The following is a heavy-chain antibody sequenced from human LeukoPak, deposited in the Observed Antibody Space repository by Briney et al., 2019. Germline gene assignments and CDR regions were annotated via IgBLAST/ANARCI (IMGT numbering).Heavy chain of an antibody. CDR1: GFTFSNAW. D-gene: IGHD6-19*01. V-gene: IGHV3-15*01. CDR2: IKSKTDGGTT. J-gene: IGHJ4*02. Sequence: GGSLRLSCAASGFTFSNAWMSWVRQAPGKGLEWVGRIKSKTDGGTTDYAAPVKGRFTISRDNSKNTLYLQMNSPRPEDTAVYYCTKDRQWLAKHFDYWGQGTLVTVSS. CDR3: TKDRQWLAKHFDY.